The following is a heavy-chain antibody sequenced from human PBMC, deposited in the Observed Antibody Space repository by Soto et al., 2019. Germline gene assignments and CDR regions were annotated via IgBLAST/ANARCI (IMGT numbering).Heavy chain of an antibody. J-gene: IGHJ6*02. CDR2: ISWESGMI. Sequence: EVQLVESGGGLVQPGRSLRLSCVASGFTFDDYAMHWVRQAPGKGLEWVPGISWESGMIGYADSVKGRFTISRDNAKKSLYLQMNSLRAEDTALYYCAKAGGSSGYYYGMYVWGQGTTVTVSS. D-gene: IGHD6-13*01. CDR3: AKAGGSSGYYYGMYV. CDR1: GFTFDDYA. V-gene: IGHV3-9*01.